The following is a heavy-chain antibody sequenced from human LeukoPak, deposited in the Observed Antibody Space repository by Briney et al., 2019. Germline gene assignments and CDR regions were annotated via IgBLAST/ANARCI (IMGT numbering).Heavy chain of an antibody. Sequence: GGSLRLSCAASGFTFSDYYMSWVRQAPGKGLEWVSAISGSGGSTYYADSVKGRFTISRDNSKNTLYLQMSSLRAEDTAVYYCAKEGVGSGSYYSPYYFDYWGQGTLVTVSS. J-gene: IGHJ4*02. D-gene: IGHD1-26*01. CDR1: GFTFSDYY. CDR2: ISGSGGST. V-gene: IGHV3-23*01. CDR3: AKEGVGSGSYYSPYYFDY.